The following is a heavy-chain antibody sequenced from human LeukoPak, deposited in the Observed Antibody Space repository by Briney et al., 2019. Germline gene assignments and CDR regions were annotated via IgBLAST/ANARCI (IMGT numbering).Heavy chain of an antibody. V-gene: IGHV3-7*03. J-gene: IGHJ4*02. D-gene: IGHD6-19*01. CDR3: ARLGPASSGWPESFDY. CDR1: GFTFSRYW. CDR2: IKRDGSEK. Sequence: GGSLRLSCVGSGFTFSRYWLNWVRQAPGKGLEWVANIKRDGSEKYYVDSVKGRFTISRDNAKNSLDLQMNSLRVEDTAVYYCARLGPASSGWPESFDYWGQGTLVTVSS.